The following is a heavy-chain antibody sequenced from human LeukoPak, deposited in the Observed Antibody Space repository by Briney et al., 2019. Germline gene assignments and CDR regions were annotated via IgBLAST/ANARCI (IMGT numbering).Heavy chain of an antibody. Sequence: GGSLRLSCAASGFTFSSNAMSWVRQAPGKGLEWVANIKQDGSEKYYVDSVKGRFTISRDNAKNSLYLQMNSLRAEDTAVYYCARDRLLWFGEPRAYYYYGMDVWGQGTTVTVSS. CDR1: GFTFSSNA. CDR3: ARDRLLWFGEPRAYYYYGMDV. V-gene: IGHV3-7*01. CDR2: IKQDGSEK. J-gene: IGHJ6*02. D-gene: IGHD3-10*01.